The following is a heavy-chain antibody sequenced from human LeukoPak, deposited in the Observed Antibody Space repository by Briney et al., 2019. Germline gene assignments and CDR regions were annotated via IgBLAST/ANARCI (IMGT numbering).Heavy chain of an antibody. Sequence: PSETLSLTCTVSGGSISSGGYSWSWIRQHPGKGLEWIGYIYYSGSTYYNPSLESRVTISVDTSKNQFSLKLSSVTAADTAVYYCARWKDSAAAFDYWGQGTLVTVSS. V-gene: IGHV4-31*03. J-gene: IGHJ4*02. CDR2: IYYSGST. CDR1: GGSISSGGYS. CDR3: ARWKDSAAAFDY. D-gene: IGHD6-13*01.